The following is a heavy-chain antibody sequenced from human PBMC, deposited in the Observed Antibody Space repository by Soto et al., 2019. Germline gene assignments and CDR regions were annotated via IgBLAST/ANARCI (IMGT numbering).Heavy chain of an antibody. D-gene: IGHD6-19*01. Sequence: GGSLRLSCGASGFTFSTHAIHWVRQAPGKGLEWVAVIWYGGSNKYYGDSVKGRFTVSRDDSKNAAYLEMSSLRAEDTAMYYCVRDPPKSGWSFDYWGQGTLVTVSS. CDR2: IWYGGSNK. V-gene: IGHV3-33*01. CDR1: GFTFSTHA. CDR3: VRDPPKSGWSFDY. J-gene: IGHJ4*02.